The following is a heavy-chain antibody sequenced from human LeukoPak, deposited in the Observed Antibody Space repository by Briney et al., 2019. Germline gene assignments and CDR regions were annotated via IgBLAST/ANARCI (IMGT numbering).Heavy chain of an antibody. CDR3: ASVPDDASGNSRYYFKT. CDR2: IEWNGGRR. D-gene: IGHD3-22*01. V-gene: IGHV3-20*04. J-gene: IGHJ4*02. Sequence: GGSLRLSRVPSLFRLDAFGMSWVRQVPGRGLEWVSGIEWNGGRREYADSVTGRFTISRDNAKNSLYLQMKNLRAEDTALYYCASVPDDASGNSRYYFKTWGQGTLVTVSS. CDR1: LFRLDAFG.